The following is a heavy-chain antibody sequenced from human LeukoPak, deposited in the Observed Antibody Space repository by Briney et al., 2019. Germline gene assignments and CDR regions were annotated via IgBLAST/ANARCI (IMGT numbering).Heavy chain of an antibody. V-gene: IGHV4-31*03. CDR2: IYYSGST. CDR1: GGSISSGGYY. Sequence: PSQTLSLTCTVSGGSISSGGYYWGWIRQHPGKGLEWIGYIYYSGSTYYNPSLKSRVTISVDTSKNQFSLKLSSVTAADTAVYYCARAAVDTAKAFDYWGQGTLVTVSS. D-gene: IGHD5-18*01. J-gene: IGHJ4*02. CDR3: ARAAVDTAKAFDY.